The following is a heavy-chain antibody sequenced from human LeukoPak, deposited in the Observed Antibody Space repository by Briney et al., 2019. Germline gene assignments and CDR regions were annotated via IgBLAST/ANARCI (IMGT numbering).Heavy chain of an antibody. CDR3: ARDLWGTTVTTDYFDS. CDR1: GFTFSNYR. Sequence: PGGSLRLSCAASGFTFSNYRMNWVRQAPGKGLEWVSCISSSSSYIYYADSVKGRFTISRDNAKNPLYLQMISLRAEDMAVYYCARDLWGTTVTTDYFDSWGQGTLVTVSS. J-gene: IGHJ4*02. D-gene: IGHD4-17*01. CDR2: ISSSSSYI. V-gene: IGHV3-21*01.